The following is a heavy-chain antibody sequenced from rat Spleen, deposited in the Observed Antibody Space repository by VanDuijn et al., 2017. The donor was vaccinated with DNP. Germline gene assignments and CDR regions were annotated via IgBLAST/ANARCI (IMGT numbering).Heavy chain of an antibody. Sequence: EVQLVESGGGLVQPGRSLKLSCAASGFTFSDYNMAWVRQAPKKGLEWVATIIYDGSRTYYRDSVKGRFTISRDDAKTTLYLQMDSLRSEDTATYYCVTRGFYGYNPMDAWGQGTSVTVSS. V-gene: IGHV5S10*01. CDR1: GFTFSDYN. J-gene: IGHJ4*01. CDR3: VTRGFYGYNPMDA. CDR2: IIYDGSRT. D-gene: IGHD1-9*01.